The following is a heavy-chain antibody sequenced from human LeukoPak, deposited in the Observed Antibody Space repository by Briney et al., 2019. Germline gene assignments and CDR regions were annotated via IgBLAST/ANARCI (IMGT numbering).Heavy chain of an antibody. CDR3: ARHYLPATRFVY. J-gene: IGHJ4*02. CDR2: IYHSGRT. V-gene: IGHV4-38-2*02. Sequence: TSETLSLTCTVSGYSISSGYYWGWIRQRPGKGLEWIGSIYHSGRTFYNPSLKRRVTISVDTSKNQFSLKLTSVTAADTAVYYCARHYLPATRFVYWGQGTLVTVSS. D-gene: IGHD5-24*01. CDR1: GYSISSGYY.